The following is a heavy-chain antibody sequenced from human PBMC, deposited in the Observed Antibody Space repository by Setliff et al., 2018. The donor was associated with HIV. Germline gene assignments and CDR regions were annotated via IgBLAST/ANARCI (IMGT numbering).Heavy chain of an antibody. CDR1: GDSVSSASYY. CDR3: ASEAWTSYRSSSGYYYYYMDV. D-gene: IGHD6-6*01. V-gene: IGHV4-61*01. J-gene: IGHJ6*03. CDR2: IYYSGTT. Sequence: SETLSLTCTVSGDSVSSASYYWSWIRQPPGKGLEWIGYIYYSGTTKYNPSLKSRVTISVDTSKNQFSLKLSSVTAADTAVYCCASEAWTSYRSSSGYYYYYMDVWGKGTKVTVSS.